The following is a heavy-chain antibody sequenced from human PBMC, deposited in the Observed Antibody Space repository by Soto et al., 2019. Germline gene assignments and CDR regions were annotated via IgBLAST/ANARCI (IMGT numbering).Heavy chain of an antibody. D-gene: IGHD2-21*01. V-gene: IGHV3-53*04. Sequence: EVQLVESGGGLVQPGGSLGLSCAASGFTVSSNYMSWVRQAPGKGLEWVSVIYSGGSTYYADSVKGRFTISRHNSKNTLYLQMNSLRAEDTAVYYCARGDGGGYYYYGMDVWGQGTTVTVSS. CDR2: IYSGGST. CDR1: GFTVSSNY. J-gene: IGHJ6*02. CDR3: ARGDGGGYYYYGMDV.